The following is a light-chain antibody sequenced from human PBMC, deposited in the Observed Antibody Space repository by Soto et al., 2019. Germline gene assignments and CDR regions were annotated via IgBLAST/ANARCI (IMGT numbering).Light chain of an antibody. J-gene: IGLJ1*01. CDR2: DVS. Sequence: QSLLTPLRSVCGSPGQSGTISCTGTISDVGAYNYVSWYQQHPGKAPKLMTYDVSKRPSAVPDRFSGYKSGNTASLTISGLQAEAEADYYCCSYADNYSYVFGTGTEVNV. CDR1: ISDVGAYNY. V-gene: IGLV2-11*01. CDR3: CSYADNYSYV.